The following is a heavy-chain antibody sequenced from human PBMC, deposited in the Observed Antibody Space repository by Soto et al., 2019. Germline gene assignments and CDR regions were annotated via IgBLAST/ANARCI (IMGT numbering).Heavy chain of an antibody. J-gene: IGHJ4*02. V-gene: IGHV3-33*01. CDR3: ARWGNNKKLDY. Sequence: GGSLRLSCAASGFTFSSHGMHWVRQAPGKGLEWVAVIWYDGSNKYYGDSVEGRFTISRDNSKNTLYLQMNSLRAEDTAVYYCARWGNNKKLDYWGQGTLVTVSS. CDR1: GFTFSSHG. CDR2: IWYDGSNK. D-gene: IGHD3-16*01.